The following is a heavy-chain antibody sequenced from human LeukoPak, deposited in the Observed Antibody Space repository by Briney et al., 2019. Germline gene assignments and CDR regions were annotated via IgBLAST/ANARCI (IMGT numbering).Heavy chain of an antibody. CDR2: IYTSGST. J-gene: IGHJ3*02. CDR3: ARLRDDDAFDI. CDR1: GGSISSYY. Sequence: SETLSLTCTVSGGSISSYYWSWIRQPPGKGLEWIGYIYTSGSTNYTPSLKSRVTILVDTSKKQFSLKLSSVTAADTAVYYCARLRDDDAFDIWGQGTMVTVSS. V-gene: IGHV4-4*09.